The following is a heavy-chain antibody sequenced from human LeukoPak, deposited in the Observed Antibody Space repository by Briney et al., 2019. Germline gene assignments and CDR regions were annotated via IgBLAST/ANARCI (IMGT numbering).Heavy chain of an antibody. Sequence: GGSLRLSCAASGFTFSSYAMSWVRQAPGKGLEWVSAISGSGGSTYYADSVKGRFTISRDNSKNTLYLQMNSLRAEDTAVYYCAKDPDGYPQGGDWFDPWGQGTLVTGSS. CDR3: AKDPDGYPQGGDWFDP. CDR1: GFTFSSYA. D-gene: IGHD5-24*01. V-gene: IGHV3-23*01. CDR2: ISGSGGST. J-gene: IGHJ5*02.